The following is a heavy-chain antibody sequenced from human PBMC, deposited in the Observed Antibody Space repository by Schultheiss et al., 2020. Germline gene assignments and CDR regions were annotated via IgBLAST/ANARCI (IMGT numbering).Heavy chain of an antibody. CDR1: GFTFGDYP. Sequence: GGSLRLSCTASGFTFGDYPMSWFRQAPGKGLEWVGFIRSKTYGGTAEYAASVKGRFTISRDDSKSIAYLQMNSLKTEDTAVYYCTRAYYYDRSGYYYFEYWGQGTLVTVSS. J-gene: IGHJ4*02. CDR2: IRSKTYGGTA. V-gene: IGHV3-49*03. D-gene: IGHD3-22*01. CDR3: TRAYYYDRSGYYYFEY.